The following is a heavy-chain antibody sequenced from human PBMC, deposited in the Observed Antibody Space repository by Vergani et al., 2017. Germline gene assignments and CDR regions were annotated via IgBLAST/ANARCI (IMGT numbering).Heavy chain of an antibody. CDR1: GGSISSSSYY. CDR2: IYYSGST. CDR3: ARDYGSRRYMSSDAFDI. V-gene: IGHV4-39*02. D-gene: IGHD3-9*01. Sequence: QLQLQESGPGLVKPSETLSLTCTVSGGSISSSSYYWGWIRQPPGKGLGWIGSIYYSGSTYYNPSLKSRVTISVDTSKNQFSLKLSSVTAADTAVYYCARDYGSRRYMSSDAFDIWGQGTMVTVSS. J-gene: IGHJ3*02.